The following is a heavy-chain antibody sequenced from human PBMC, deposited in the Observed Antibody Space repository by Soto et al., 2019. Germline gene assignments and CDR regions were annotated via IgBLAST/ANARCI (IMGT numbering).Heavy chain of an antibody. J-gene: IGHJ4*01. Sequence: GASVKVSCKASGFTFTAYYIHWVRQAPGQGLEWMGIIDPSRGRTTYAQKFQGRVTMTRDTSTTTVYMELGSLRSEDTAVYYCARAQGLCTSPTCYPWYLEFWGHGTLVTVSS. D-gene: IGHD2-2*01. V-gene: IGHV1-46*01. CDR3: ARAQGLCTSPTCYPWYLEF. CDR2: IDPSRGRT. CDR1: GFTFTAYY.